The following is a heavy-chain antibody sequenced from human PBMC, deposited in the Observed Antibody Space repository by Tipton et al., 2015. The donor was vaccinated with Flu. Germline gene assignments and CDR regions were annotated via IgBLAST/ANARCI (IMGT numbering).Heavy chain of an antibody. V-gene: IGHV3-23*01. Sequence: SLRLSCAVSGFTLTRYGMSWVRQAPGKGLERISGFSVSGGATFFADSVKGRFTISRDYYRNTLYLQMNSLRPDDTAVYYCAKVIPELVAGLDRWGQGTLVTVSS. CDR1: GFTLTRYG. CDR3: AKVIPELVAGLDR. J-gene: IGHJ5*02. CDR2: FSVSGGAT. D-gene: IGHD6-19*01.